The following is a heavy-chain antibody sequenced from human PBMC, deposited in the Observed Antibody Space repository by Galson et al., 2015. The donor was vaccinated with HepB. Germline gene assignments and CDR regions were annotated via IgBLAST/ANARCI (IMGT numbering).Heavy chain of an antibody. CDR1: GFTVSSHW. D-gene: IGHD5-18*01. V-gene: IGHV3-7*03. CDR2: IKQDGSEK. J-gene: IGHJ4*02. CDR3: ARDRIQLWYDY. Sequence: LRLAGAASGFTVSSHWMSGVRQAPGEGLEWVGNIKQDGSEKYYVDSVKGRFTISRDNAKNSLYLQMNSLRAEDTAVYYCARDRIQLWYDYWGQGTLVTVSS.